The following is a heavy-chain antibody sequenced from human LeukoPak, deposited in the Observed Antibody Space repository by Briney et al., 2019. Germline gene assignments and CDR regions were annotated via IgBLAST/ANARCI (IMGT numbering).Heavy chain of an antibody. J-gene: IGHJ4*02. V-gene: IGHV3-9*01. Sequence: PGKSLRLSCAASGFTFDNYAMHWVRQAPGKGLEWVSGIASNSGSIVYADSVKGRFTISRDNAKNFLYLQMDTLRTEDTALYYCAKRGRGLLVTGSYFDSWGQGTLVTFSS. CDR3: AKRGRGLLVTGSYFDS. D-gene: IGHD2-21*02. CDR1: GFTFDNYA. CDR2: IASNSGSI.